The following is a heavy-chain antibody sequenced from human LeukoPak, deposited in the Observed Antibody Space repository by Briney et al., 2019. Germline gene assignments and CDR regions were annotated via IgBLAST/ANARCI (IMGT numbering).Heavy chain of an antibody. CDR1: GGSISSSSYY. Sequence: SETLSLTCTVSGGSISSSSYYWGWIRQPPGKGLEWIGYIHYSGSTYYSPSLKSRVTMSVDTSKNQFSLKLSSVTAVDTAVYYCARTLYGDYYFDYWGQGTLVTVSS. V-gene: IGHV4-39*07. D-gene: IGHD4-17*01. J-gene: IGHJ4*02. CDR2: IHYSGST. CDR3: ARTLYGDYYFDY.